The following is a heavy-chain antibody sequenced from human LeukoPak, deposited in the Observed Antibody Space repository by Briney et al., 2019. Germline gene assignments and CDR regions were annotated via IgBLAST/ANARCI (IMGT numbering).Heavy chain of an antibody. CDR1: GGTFTSYA. Sequence: GASVKVSCKASGGTFTSYAISWVRQAPGQGLEWMGWISAYNGNTNYAQKLQGRVTMTTDTSTSTAYMELRSLRSDDTAVYYCARAGVQEAMIVVVTPFDYWGQGTLVTVSS. D-gene: IGHD3-22*01. CDR3: ARAGVQEAMIVVVTPFDY. J-gene: IGHJ4*02. CDR2: ISAYNGNT. V-gene: IGHV1-18*01.